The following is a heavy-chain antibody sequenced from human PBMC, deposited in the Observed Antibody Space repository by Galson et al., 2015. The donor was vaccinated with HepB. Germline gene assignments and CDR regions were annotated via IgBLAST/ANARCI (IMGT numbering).Heavy chain of an antibody. Sequence: SETLSLTCTVSGGSISSYYWSWIRQPPGKGLEWIGYIYYSGSTNYNPSLKSRVTISVDTSKNQFSLKLSFVTAADTAMYYCAGSRIGSYWYGMDVWGQGTTVTVSS. CDR3: AGSRIGSYWYGMDV. J-gene: IGHJ6*02. CDR2: IYYSGST. D-gene: IGHD1-26*01. V-gene: IGHV4-59*01. CDR1: GGSISSYY.